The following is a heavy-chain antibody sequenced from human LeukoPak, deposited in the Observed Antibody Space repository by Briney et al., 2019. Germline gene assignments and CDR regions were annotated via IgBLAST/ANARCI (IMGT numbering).Heavy chain of an antibody. V-gene: IGHV3-48*02. Sequence: PGGSLRLSCEASGFTISRYWMSWVRQAPGKGLEWVSYISSSSSTIYYADSVKGRFTISRDNAKNSLYLQMNSLRDEDTAVYYCARRTDYWGQGTLVTVSS. CDR1: GFTISRYW. J-gene: IGHJ4*02. CDR3: ARRTDY. CDR2: ISSSSSTI.